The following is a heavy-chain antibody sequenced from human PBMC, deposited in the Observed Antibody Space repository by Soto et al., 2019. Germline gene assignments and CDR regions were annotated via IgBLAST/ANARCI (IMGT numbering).Heavy chain of an antibody. CDR1: GGSVGGYY. Sequence: SEALSLTCAVYGGSVGGYYWSWVRRPPGKGLEWIGEINHSGSITYAPSLKSRVTMSVDTSKNQFSLRLNSVTAADTAVYYCARGVFSGHVWGQGTTVTVSS. V-gene: IGHV4-34*01. CDR2: INHSGSI. J-gene: IGHJ6*02. CDR3: ARGVFSGHV.